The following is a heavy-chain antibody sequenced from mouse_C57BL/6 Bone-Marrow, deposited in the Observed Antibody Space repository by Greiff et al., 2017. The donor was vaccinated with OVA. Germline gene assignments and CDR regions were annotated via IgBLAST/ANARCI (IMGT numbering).Heavy chain of an antibody. CDR2: ISSGSSTI. D-gene: IGHD2-1*01. J-gene: IGHJ4*01. V-gene: IGHV5-17*01. Sequence: EVQLQQSGGGLVKPGGSLKLSCAASGFTFSDYGMHWVRQAPEKGLEWVAYISSGSSTIYYADTVKGRFTISRDNAKNTLFLQMTSLRSEDTAMYYCARDGNYHYYAMDYWGQGTSVTVSS. CDR3: ARDGNYHYYAMDY. CDR1: GFTFSDYG.